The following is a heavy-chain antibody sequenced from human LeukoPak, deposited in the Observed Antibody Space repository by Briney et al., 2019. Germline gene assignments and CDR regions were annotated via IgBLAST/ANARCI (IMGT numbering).Heavy chain of an antibody. D-gene: IGHD3-10*01. CDR2: FDPEDGET. Sequence: ASVKVSCKVSGYTLTELSMHWVRQAPGKGLEWMGGFDPEDGETIYAQKFQGRVTMTEDTSTDTAYMELSSLRSEDTAVYYCAVTMVRGVIPLFAFDIWGQGTMVTVSS. CDR3: AVTMVRGVIPLFAFDI. V-gene: IGHV1-24*01. J-gene: IGHJ3*02. CDR1: GYTLTELS.